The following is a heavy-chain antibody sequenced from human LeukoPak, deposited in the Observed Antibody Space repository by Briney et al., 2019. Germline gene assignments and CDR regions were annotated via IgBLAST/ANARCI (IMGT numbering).Heavy chain of an antibody. CDR3: AREGAYCSGGSCYYFDY. J-gene: IGHJ4*02. CDR1: GFTFSSYS. Sequence: EGSLRLSCAASGFTFSSYSMNWVRQAPGKGLEWVSSISSSSSYIYYADSVKGRFTISRDNAKNSLYLQMNSLRAEDTAVYYCAREGAYCSGGSCYYFDYWGQGTLVTVSS. CDR2: ISSSSSYI. D-gene: IGHD2-15*01. V-gene: IGHV3-21*01.